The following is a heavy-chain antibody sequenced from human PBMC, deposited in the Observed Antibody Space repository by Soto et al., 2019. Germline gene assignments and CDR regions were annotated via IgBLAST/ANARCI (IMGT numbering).Heavy chain of an antibody. CDR1: GYSFTSYW. CDR3: ARQRGQQLAGNYYGMDV. J-gene: IGHJ6*02. Sequence: GASLKISCKGSGYSFTSYWIGWVRQMPGKGLEWMGIIYPGDSDTRYSPSFQGQVTISADKSTSTAYLQWSSLKASDTAMYYCARQRGQQLAGNYYGMDVWGQGTTVTVSS. V-gene: IGHV5-51*01. D-gene: IGHD6-13*01. CDR2: IYPGDSDT.